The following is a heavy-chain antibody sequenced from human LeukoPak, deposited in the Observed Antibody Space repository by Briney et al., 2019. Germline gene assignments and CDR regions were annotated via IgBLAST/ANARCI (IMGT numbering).Heavy chain of an antibody. CDR3: ARGHRVATILYYYYYMDV. CDR1: GGTFISYD. CDR2: MNPNSGNT. V-gene: IGHV1-8*02. D-gene: IGHD5-12*01. Sequence: ASVKVSCKASGGTFISYDINWVRQATGQGLEWMGWMNPNSGNTGYAQKFQGRVTMTRNTSISTAYMELSSLRSEDTAVYYCARGHRVATILYYYYYMDVWGKGTTVTISS. J-gene: IGHJ6*03.